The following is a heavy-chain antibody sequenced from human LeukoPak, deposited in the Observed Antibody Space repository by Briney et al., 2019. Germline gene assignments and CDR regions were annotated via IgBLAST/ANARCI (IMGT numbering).Heavy chain of an antibody. D-gene: IGHD3-10*01. CDR2: IKQDGREK. Sequence: PGGSLRLSCAASGFTFSDYWMSWVRQAPGKGLEWVANIKQDGREKYFVDSVKGRFAISRDNAKKSLYLQMNSLRAEDTAVYYCAKTGGGELDYWGQGTLVIVSS. V-gene: IGHV3-7*03. CDR1: GFTFSDYW. J-gene: IGHJ4*02. CDR3: AKTGGGELDY.